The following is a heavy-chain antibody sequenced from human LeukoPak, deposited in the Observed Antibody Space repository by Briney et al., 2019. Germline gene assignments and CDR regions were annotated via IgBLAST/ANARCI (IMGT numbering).Heavy chain of an antibody. Sequence: SETLSLTCTVSGGSISSYYWSWIRQPPGKGLEWIGYIYYSGSTNYNPSLKSRVTISVDTSKNQFSLKLSSVTAADTAVYYCARGAATTLLSRFDPWGQGTLVTVSS. CDR2: IYYSGST. V-gene: IGHV4-59*08. J-gene: IGHJ5*02. CDR1: GGSISSYY. CDR3: ARGAATTLLSRFDP. D-gene: IGHD4-17*01.